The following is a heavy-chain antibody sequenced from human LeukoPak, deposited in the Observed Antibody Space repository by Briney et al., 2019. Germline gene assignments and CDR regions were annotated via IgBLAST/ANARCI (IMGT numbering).Heavy chain of an antibody. D-gene: IGHD7-27*01. CDR2: ISSSSSTI. V-gene: IGHV3-48*04. Sequence: GGSLILSCAASGFTFSSYSMNWVRQAPGKGLEWVSYISSSSSTIYDADSVKGRFTISRDNAKNSLYLLMNSLRADDTAVYYCARDGETGDLDYWGQGTLVTVSS. CDR1: GFTFSSYS. J-gene: IGHJ4*02. CDR3: ARDGETGDLDY.